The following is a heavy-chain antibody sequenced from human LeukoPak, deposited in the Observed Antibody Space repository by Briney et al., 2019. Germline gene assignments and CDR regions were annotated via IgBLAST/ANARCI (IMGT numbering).Heavy chain of an antibody. CDR3: AGKYYYDSSGYFYVDY. CDR1: DYSISIYY. D-gene: IGHD3-22*01. CDR2: IYHTGST. J-gene: IGHJ4*02. V-gene: IGHV4-38-2*01. Sequence: LETLSLTCAVSDYSISIYYCGSIRHPPGKGLWWIGSIYHTGSTHYNPSLESRVTISVDTSKNQFSLKLSSVTAADTAIYYCAGKYYYDSSGYFYVDYWGQGTLVTVSS.